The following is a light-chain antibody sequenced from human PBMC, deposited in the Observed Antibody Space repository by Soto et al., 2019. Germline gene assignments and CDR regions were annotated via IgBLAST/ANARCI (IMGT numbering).Light chain of an antibody. CDR1: SSNIGTNT. Sequence: QSVLTQPPSASGTPGQRVTISCSGGSSNIGTNTVNWYQQLPGTAPKLLIYSTNQLPSGVPDRFSGSRSDTSASLAISGLQFEDEADYYCAAWDDGHNGYVFGAGTKVTVL. J-gene: IGLJ1*01. CDR3: AAWDDGHNGYV. V-gene: IGLV1-44*01. CDR2: STN.